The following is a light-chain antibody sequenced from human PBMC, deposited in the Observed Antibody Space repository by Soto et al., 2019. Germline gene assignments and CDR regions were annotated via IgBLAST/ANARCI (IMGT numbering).Light chain of an antibody. Sequence: QSVLTQPPSASGTPGQRVTISCSGSSSNIGSNTVNWYQQLPGTAPKLLIYSNNQRPSGVPDRFSGSKSGTSASLAISGLQSKDEADYYCAAWDDSLNAVVFGGGTKVTVL. V-gene: IGLV1-44*01. CDR3: AAWDDSLNAVV. CDR2: SNN. CDR1: SSNIGSNT. J-gene: IGLJ2*01.